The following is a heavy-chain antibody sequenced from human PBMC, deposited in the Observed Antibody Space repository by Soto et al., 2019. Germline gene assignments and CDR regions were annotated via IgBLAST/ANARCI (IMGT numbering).Heavy chain of an antibody. CDR1: GDSVSSNSAA. D-gene: IGHD2-15*01. Sequence: SQTLSLTCAISGDSVSSNSAAWNWIRQSPSRGLEWLGRTYYRSKWYNDYAVSVKSRITINPDTSKNQFSLQLNSVTPEDTAVYYCARDGGGDIVVVVAATWFAPWGKGPLVTVP. CDR3: ARDGGGDIVVVVAATWFAP. V-gene: IGHV6-1*01. CDR2: TYYRSKWYN. J-gene: IGHJ5*02.